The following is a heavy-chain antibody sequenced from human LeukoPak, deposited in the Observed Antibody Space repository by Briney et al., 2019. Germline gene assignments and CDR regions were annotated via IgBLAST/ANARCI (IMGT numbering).Heavy chain of an antibody. D-gene: IGHD2-2*01. Sequence: GGSLRLSCAASGFTFSSYAMHWVRQAPGKGLEWVAVISYDGSNKYYADSAKGRFTISRDNSKNTLYLQMNSLRAEDTAVYYCARDKGPAAIDYWGQGTLVTVSS. V-gene: IGHV3-30-3*01. J-gene: IGHJ4*02. CDR2: ISYDGSNK. CDR3: ARDKGPAAIDY. CDR1: GFTFSSYA.